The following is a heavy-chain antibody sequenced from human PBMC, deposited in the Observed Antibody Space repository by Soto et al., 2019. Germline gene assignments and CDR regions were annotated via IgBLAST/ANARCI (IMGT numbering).Heavy chain of an antibody. Sequence: EVQLLESGGGLVQPGGSLRLSCAASGFTFSSYAMSWVRQAPGKGLEWVSAISGSGGSTYYADSVKGRFTISSDNSKNTLYLQMNSLRAEDTAVYYCAKDRRWELLCFWDYWGQGTLVTVSS. D-gene: IGHD1-26*01. CDR1: GFTFSSYA. CDR3: AKDRRWELLCFWDY. J-gene: IGHJ4*02. V-gene: IGHV3-23*01. CDR2: ISGSGGST.